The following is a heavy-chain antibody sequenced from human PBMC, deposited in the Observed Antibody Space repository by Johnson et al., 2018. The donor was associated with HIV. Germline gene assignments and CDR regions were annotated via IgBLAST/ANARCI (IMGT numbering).Heavy chain of an antibody. V-gene: IGHV3-30*01. D-gene: IGHD3-16*02. Sequence: QVQLVESGGGVVQPGRSLRLSCAASGFTFSSYAMHWVRQAPGKGLEWVAVISYDGSNKYYADSVKGRFTISRDNSKNTLYLQMNSLRAEEPAVYYCARVDRSWAFDIWGQGTMVTVSS. CDR1: GFTFSSYA. CDR3: ARVDRSWAFDI. J-gene: IGHJ3*02. CDR2: ISYDGSNK.